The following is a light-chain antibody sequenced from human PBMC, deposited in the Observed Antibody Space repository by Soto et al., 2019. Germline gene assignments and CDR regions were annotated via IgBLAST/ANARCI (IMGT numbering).Light chain of an antibody. V-gene: IGKV3-15*01. J-gene: IGKJ4*01. CDR3: QPYNNWPLT. CDR1: QGIGDT. Sequence: EVVIRQSPATLSASPGEGATLSFRASQGIGDTLAWYQHKPGQTTSLAIYDTSTKATSVHTRLSASRSGAEFTLTINILQSEDFGVYYCQPYNNWPLTFGGGTKVDIK. CDR2: DTS.